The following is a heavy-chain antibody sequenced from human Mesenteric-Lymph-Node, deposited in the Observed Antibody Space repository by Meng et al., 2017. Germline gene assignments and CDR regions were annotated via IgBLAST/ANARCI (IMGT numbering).Heavy chain of an antibody. J-gene: IGHJ4*02. D-gene: IGHD6-19*01. V-gene: IGHV1-69*02. Sequence: SVKVSCKASGGTFSSYTISWVRQAPGQGLEWMGRIIPILGIANYAQKFQGRVTITADESTSTAYMELSSLRSEDTAVYYCASSSGYSSGWLHAEFDYWGQGTLVTVSS. CDR2: IIPILGIA. CDR1: GGTFSSYT. CDR3: ASSSGYSSGWLHAEFDY.